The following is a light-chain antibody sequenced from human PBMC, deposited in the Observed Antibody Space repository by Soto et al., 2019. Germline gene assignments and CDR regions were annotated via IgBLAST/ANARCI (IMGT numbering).Light chain of an antibody. Sequence: QSVLAQPAPVSGSPGQSITISCPGTSSDVGAYNYVSWYQQHPGKAPKLLIYDVSNRPSGVSNRFSGSKSGNTASLTISGLQAEDESDYYCSSYTSSSTLVFGTGTKVTVL. CDR2: DVS. CDR1: SSDVGAYNY. CDR3: SSYTSSSTLV. J-gene: IGLJ1*01. V-gene: IGLV2-14*01.